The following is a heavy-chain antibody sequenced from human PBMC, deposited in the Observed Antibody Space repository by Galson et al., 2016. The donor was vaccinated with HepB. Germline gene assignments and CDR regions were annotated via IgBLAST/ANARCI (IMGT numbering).Heavy chain of an antibody. J-gene: IGHJ4*02. CDR1: GFTFSTYA. Sequence: SLRLSCAASGFTFSTYAMNWVRQAPGKGLEWLSVSYGSGGSPDYADSVKGRFTISRDSSKNTLYLQMNSLRAEDTAVYYCARDSATVSPEIRDYFAYWGQGSLVTVSS. D-gene: IGHD4-11*01. CDR2: SYGSGGSP. CDR3: ARDSATVSPEIRDYFAY. V-gene: IGHV3-23*01.